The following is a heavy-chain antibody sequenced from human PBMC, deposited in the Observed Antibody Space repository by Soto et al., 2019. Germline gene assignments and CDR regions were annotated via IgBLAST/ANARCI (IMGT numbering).Heavy chain of an antibody. J-gene: IGHJ4*02. V-gene: IGHV1-18*01. D-gene: IGHD6-6*01. CDR1: GYTFTSYG. Sequence: QVQLVQSGAEVKKPGASVKVSCKASGYTFTSYGISWVRQAPGQGLEWMGWISAYNGNTNYAQKLQDRVTMTTDTSTSTAYRELRSLRADDTAVYYCARDEYSSSSNDYWGQGTLVTVAS. CDR2: ISAYNGNT. CDR3: ARDEYSSSSNDY.